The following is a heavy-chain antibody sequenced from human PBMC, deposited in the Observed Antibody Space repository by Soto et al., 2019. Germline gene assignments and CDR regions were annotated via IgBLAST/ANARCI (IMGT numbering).Heavy chain of an antibody. CDR1: GFTFSDYY. V-gene: IGHV3-11*01. CDR2: ISNSGTAI. CDR3: AKRTTGRCFDY. Sequence: QVQLVESGGGLVRPGGSLRLSCAAAGFTFSDYYMSWIRQAPGKGLEWLSYISNSGTAIYYADSVKGRFTISRDNAKNSVYLQMNSLRAEDTGVYYCAKRTTGRCFDYWGQGTLVTVSS. D-gene: IGHD1-1*01. J-gene: IGHJ4*02.